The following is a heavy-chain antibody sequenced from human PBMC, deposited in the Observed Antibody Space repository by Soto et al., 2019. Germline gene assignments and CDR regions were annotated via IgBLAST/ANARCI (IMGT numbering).Heavy chain of an antibody. D-gene: IGHD3-9*01. V-gene: IGHV4-59*08. J-gene: IGHJ4*02. CDR3: ARQYYDILTGYYYFDY. Sequence: TSETLSLTCTVSGGSISSYYWSWIRQPPGKGLEWIGYIYYSGRTNYNPSLKSRVTISVDTSKNQFSLKLSSVTAADTAVYYCARQYYDILTGYYYFDYWGQGTLVTVSS. CDR1: GGSISSYY. CDR2: IYYSGRT.